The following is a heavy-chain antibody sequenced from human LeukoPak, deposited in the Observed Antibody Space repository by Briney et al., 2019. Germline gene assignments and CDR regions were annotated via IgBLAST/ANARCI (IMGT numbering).Heavy chain of an antibody. J-gene: IGHJ4*02. Sequence: SVKVSCKASGGTFSSYAISWVRQAPGQGLEWMGGIIPIFGTANYAQKFQGRVTITADESTSTAYMELSSLRSEDTAVYYCARGRAIAARPFDYWGQGTLVTVSS. D-gene: IGHD6-6*01. CDR2: IIPIFGTA. V-gene: IGHV1-69*13. CDR1: GGTFSSYA. CDR3: ARGRAIAARPFDY.